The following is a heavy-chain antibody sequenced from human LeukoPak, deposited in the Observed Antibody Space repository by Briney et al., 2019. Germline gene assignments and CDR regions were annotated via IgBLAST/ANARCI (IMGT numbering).Heavy chain of an antibody. Sequence: GGSLRLSCAAFGFTLHSCAMSWVRQAPGKGPEWVAIISASGGRKYHADSVQGRFIISRDTSDNTVYLHMNSLRAEDTAVYYCAKQRPYYDFWGPFDYWGQGIPVLVSS. D-gene: IGHD3/OR15-3a*01. V-gene: IGHV3-23*01. CDR3: AKQRPYYDFWGPFDY. CDR1: GFTLHSCA. J-gene: IGHJ4*02. CDR2: ISASGGRK.